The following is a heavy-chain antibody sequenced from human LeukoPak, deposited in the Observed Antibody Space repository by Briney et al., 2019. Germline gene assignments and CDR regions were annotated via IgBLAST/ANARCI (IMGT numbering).Heavy chain of an antibody. Sequence: WGSLRLSCAASGFTFSSYGMHWVRQAPGKGLEWVAFIRYDGSNKYYADSVKGRFTISRDNSKNTLYLQMNSLRAEDTAVYYCAKTLRELSGGAFDIWGQGTMVTVSS. CDR1: GFTFSSYG. CDR2: IRYDGSNK. V-gene: IGHV3-30*02. CDR3: AKTLRELSGGAFDI. D-gene: IGHD1-26*01. J-gene: IGHJ3*02.